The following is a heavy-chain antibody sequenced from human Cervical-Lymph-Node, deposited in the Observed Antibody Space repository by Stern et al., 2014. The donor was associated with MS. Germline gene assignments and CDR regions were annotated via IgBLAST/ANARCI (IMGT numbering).Heavy chain of an antibody. CDR2: IHPSGTA. V-gene: IGHV4-61*02. CDR3: ASGYRIFDY. D-gene: IGHD5-18*01. Sequence: QVQLQESGPGLVKPSQTLSLTCTVSGGSISSGSDYWSWIRQPVGKGLEWIGRIHPSGTAHYTPSLKSRVTISTDTSRNQFSLELNSATAADTAIYYCASGYRIFDYWGQGILVTVSS. CDR1: GGSISSGSDY. J-gene: IGHJ4*02.